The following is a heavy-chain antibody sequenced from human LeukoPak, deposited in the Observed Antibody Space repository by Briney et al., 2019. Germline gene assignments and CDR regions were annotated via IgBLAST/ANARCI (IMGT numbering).Heavy chain of an antibody. CDR1: GGSISSYY. Sequence: PSETLSLTCTVSGGSISSYYWSWIRQPPGKGLEWIGDIYYSGSTNYNPSLKSRVTISVDTSKNQFSLKLSSVTAADTAVYYCARYGGGIGEDWFDPWGQGTLVTVSS. J-gene: IGHJ5*02. V-gene: IGHV4-59*01. CDR2: IYYSGST. CDR3: ARYGGGIGEDWFDP. D-gene: IGHD2-15*01.